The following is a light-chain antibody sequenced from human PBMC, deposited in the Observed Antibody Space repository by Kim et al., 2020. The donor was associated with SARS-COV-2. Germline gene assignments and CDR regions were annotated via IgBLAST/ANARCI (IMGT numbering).Light chain of an antibody. V-gene: IGKV2-28*01. CDR1: QSLLHNNGYNF. CDR3: MQALQSRT. J-gene: IGKJ1*01. Sequence: DVVMTQSPLSLPVTSGEPASISCRSSQSLLHNNGYNFLELYLQKPGQSPQLLIYLGSNRASGVPDRFSGSGSGTDFILKISRVEAEDVGVYYCMQALQSRTFGQGTKVDIK. CDR2: LGS.